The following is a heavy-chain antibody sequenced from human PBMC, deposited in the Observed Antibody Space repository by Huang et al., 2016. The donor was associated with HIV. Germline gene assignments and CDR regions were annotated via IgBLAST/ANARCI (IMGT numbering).Heavy chain of an antibody. V-gene: IGHV5-51*01. CDR1: GYGFSSYW. Sequence: EVLLVQSGAELKEPGESLKISCKASGYGFSSYWIGWVRQKPGKGLEWMGIIDPRDSETKYSPSFDGQVTISADKSTRTAYLQWESLKAPDTAIYFCARQVDGFRSHSDFWGQGTLVSVSS. J-gene: IGHJ4*02. D-gene: IGHD5-18*01. CDR3: ARQVDGFRSHSDF. CDR2: IDPRDSET.